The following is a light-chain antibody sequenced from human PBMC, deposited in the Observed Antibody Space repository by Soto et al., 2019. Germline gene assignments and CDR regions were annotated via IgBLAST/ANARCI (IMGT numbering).Light chain of an antibody. CDR1: QNIRSNY. J-gene: IGKJ5*01. Sequence: ETGLTKSPRALSLSPGERDTLYCRASQNIRSNYVAWYQQKPGQAPRLLIFGSSSTATGIPDRFSASGSGTDFTLTISRLEPEDFAVYYCQQYGSSSTFGQGTRLEIK. CDR2: GSS. CDR3: QQYGSSST. V-gene: IGKV3-20*01.